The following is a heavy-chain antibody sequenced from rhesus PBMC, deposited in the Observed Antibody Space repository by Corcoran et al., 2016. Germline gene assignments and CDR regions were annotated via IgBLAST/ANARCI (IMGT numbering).Heavy chain of an antibody. J-gene: IGHJ4*01. CDR1: GGPIRNNY. D-gene: IGHD2-2*01. V-gene: IGHV4-147*01. Sequence: QVQLQESGPGLVKPSETLSLTFAVSGGPIRNNYWNWLRQSPGKGREWIGRIRGSGGTTSYNPSLKTRVTISTDTSKNQFSLKLTAVTAADTATYYCVRMEDRTDWPGFDSWGQGVLVTVSS. CDR3: VRMEDRTDWPGFDS. CDR2: IRGSGGTT.